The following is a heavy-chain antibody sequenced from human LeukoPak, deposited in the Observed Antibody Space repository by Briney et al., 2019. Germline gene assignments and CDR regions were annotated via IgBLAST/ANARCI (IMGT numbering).Heavy chain of an antibody. CDR3: ARNYDSSGYGYYYYGMDV. J-gene: IGHJ6*02. CDR2: IIPILGIA. D-gene: IGHD3-22*01. CDR1: GGTFSSYA. V-gene: IGHV1-69*04. Sequence: SVKVSCKASGGTFSSYAISWVRQAPGQGLEWMGRIIPILGIANYAQKFQGRVTITADKSTSTAYMELSSLRSEDTAVYYCARNYDSSGYGYYYYGMDVWGQGTTVTVSS.